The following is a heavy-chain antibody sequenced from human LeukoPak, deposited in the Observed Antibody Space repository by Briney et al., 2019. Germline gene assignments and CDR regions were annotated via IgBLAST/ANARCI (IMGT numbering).Heavy chain of an antibody. Sequence: GGSLRLSCAASGFTFSSYSMNWVRQAPGKGLEWVSSISSSSSYIYYADSVKGRFTISRDNAKNSLYLQMNSLRAEDTAVYYCARTNYYDSPFPGSAFDIWGQGTMVTVSS. V-gene: IGHV3-21*01. D-gene: IGHD3-22*01. J-gene: IGHJ3*02. CDR2: ISSSSSYI. CDR3: ARTNYYDSPFPGSAFDI. CDR1: GFTFSSYS.